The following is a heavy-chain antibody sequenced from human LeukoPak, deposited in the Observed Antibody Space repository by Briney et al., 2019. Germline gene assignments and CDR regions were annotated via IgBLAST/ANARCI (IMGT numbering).Heavy chain of an antibody. Sequence: PSETLSLTCTVSGGSISSHYWSWIRQPPGKGLEWIGYICYSGSTNYNPSLKSRVTISVDTSKNQFSLKLSSVTAADTAVYYCARDMSRGYCSSTSCYSYWAFDIWGQGTMVTVSS. V-gene: IGHV4-59*11. CDR3: ARDMSRGYCSSTSCYSYWAFDI. CDR2: ICYSGST. D-gene: IGHD2-2*03. J-gene: IGHJ3*02. CDR1: GGSISSHY.